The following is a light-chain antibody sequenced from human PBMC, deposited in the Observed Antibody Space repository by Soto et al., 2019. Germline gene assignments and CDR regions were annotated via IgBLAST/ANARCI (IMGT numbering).Light chain of an antibody. CDR1: SSNIGSNT. Sequence: QSALAQPPSASGTPGQRVTISCSGSSSNIGSNTVNWYQQLPGTAPKLLIYSNNQRPSGVPDRFSGSKSGTSASLAISGPQSEDEADYYCAAGDDSLKGPYVFGTGTKVTVL. CDR3: AAGDDSLKGPYV. J-gene: IGLJ1*01. CDR2: SNN. V-gene: IGLV1-44*01.